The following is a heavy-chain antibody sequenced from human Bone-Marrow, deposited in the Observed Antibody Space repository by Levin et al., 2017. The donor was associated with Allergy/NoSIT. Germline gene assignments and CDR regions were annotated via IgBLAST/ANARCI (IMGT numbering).Heavy chain of an antibody. CDR1: TGFINDSNSF. CDR2: IFYNGIT. D-gene: IGHD6-6*01. V-gene: IGHV4-30-4*01. Sequence: SETLSLTCSVSTGFINDSNSFWSWVRQAPGKDLEWIGYIFYNGITDYNPSLKSRLTLSIDTSKSQFSLKLRSVTAADTAVYYCVRDSSGLAPWGQGTLVTVSS. CDR3: VRDSSGLAP. J-gene: IGHJ5*02.